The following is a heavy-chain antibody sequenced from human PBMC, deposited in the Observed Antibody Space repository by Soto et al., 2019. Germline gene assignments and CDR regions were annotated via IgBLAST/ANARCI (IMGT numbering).Heavy chain of an antibody. J-gene: IGHJ4*02. CDR1: GFTFSSYG. CDR2: ISYDGSNK. D-gene: IGHD6-19*01. Sequence: PGGSLRLSCAASGFTFSSYGMHWVRQAPGKGLEWVAVISYDGSNKYYADSVKGRFTISRDNSKDTLYLQMNSLRAEDTAVYYCAKDQQWLGFFDYWGQGTLVTVSS. V-gene: IGHV3-30*18. CDR3: AKDQQWLGFFDY.